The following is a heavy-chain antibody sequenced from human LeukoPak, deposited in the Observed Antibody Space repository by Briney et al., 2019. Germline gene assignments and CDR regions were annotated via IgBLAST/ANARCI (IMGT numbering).Heavy chain of an antibody. CDR3: ARVVQSPDSSGFYLPEYFQH. Sequence: SETLSLTCTVSGGSISSSSHYWACIRQSPGTGLEWIGSIYYSGSTYYNPSLKSRVTISVDTSKNQFSLKLSSVTAADTAVYYCARVVQSPDSSGFYLPEYFQHWGQGTLVTVSS. CDR2: IYYSGST. CDR1: GGSISSSSHY. J-gene: IGHJ1*01. D-gene: IGHD3-22*01. V-gene: IGHV4-39*07.